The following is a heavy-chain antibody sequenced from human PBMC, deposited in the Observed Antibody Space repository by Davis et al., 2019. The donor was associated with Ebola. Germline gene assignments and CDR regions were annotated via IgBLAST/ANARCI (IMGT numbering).Heavy chain of an antibody. J-gene: IGHJ6*02. D-gene: IGHD2-2*01. V-gene: IGHV4-34*01. CDR1: GGSFSGYY. Sequence: PSQTLSLTCAVYGGSFSGYYWSCNRQPPGKGLEWIGEINHSGSTNYNPSLKSRVIISVDTSKDLFSLKLSSVTAADTAVYYCARGMPYYYYGMDVWGQGTTVTVSS. CDR3: ARGMPYYYYGMDV. CDR2: INHSGST.